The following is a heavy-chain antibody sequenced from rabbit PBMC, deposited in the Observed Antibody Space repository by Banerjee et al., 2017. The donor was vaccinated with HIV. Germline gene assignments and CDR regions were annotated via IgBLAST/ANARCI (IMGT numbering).Heavy chain of an antibody. CDR1: GFSFSNKYV. J-gene: IGHJ4*01. CDR3: ARDLAGAIGWNFNL. CDR2: IYTGDGNT. D-gene: IGHD4-1*01. V-gene: IGHV1S45*01. Sequence: QEQLEESGGGLVKPEGSLTLTCTASGFSFSNKYVMCWVRQAPGKGLEWIACIYTGDGNTVYATWAKGRFTISKTSWTTVTLQMTSLTAADTATYFCARDLAGAIGWNFNLWGPGTLVTVS.